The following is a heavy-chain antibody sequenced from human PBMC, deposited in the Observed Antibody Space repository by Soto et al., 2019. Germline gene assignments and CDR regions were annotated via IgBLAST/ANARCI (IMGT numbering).Heavy chain of an antibody. CDR3: AKDHGYCSGGSCYSVDWFDP. J-gene: IGHJ5*02. Sequence: PGGSLRLSCAASGFTFSSYAMSWVRQAPGKGLEWVSAISGSGGSTYYADSVKGRFTISRDNSKNTLYLQMNSLRAEDTAVYYCAKDHGYCSGGSCYSVDWFDPWGQGTLVTVSS. D-gene: IGHD2-15*01. CDR2: ISGSGGST. V-gene: IGHV3-23*01. CDR1: GFTFSSYA.